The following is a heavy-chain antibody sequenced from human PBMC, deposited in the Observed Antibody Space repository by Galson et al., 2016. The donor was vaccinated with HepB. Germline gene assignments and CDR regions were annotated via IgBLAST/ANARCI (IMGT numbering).Heavy chain of an antibody. CDR1: GLKFSNYG. J-gene: IGHJ4*02. D-gene: IGHD3-22*01. CDR2: ISDDGRKK. Sequence: SLRLSCAVSGLKFSNYGVHWVRQAPGKGLEWVAIISDDGRKKYYADSVEGRLTISRDNDDNTLSLQMNSLRPEDTSVYYCAISGVPGLNYYDGSGYFPMGYWGQGTLVTVSS. V-gene: IGHV3-30*03. CDR3: AISGVPGLNYYDGSGYFPMGY.